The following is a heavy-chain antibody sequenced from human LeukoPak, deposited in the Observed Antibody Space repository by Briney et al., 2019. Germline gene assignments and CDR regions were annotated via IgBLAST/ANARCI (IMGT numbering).Heavy chain of an antibody. CDR2: ISSSGSTI. D-gene: IGHD2-2*01. J-gene: IGHJ4*02. CDR3: ARIVDCSSTSCYDY. Sequence: PGGSLRLSCAASGFTFSSYEMNWVRQAPGKGLEWGSYISSSGSTIYYADSVKGRFTISRDNAKNSLYLQMNSLRAEDTAVYYCARIVDCSSTSCYDYWGQGTLVTVSS. CDR1: GFTFSSYE. V-gene: IGHV3-48*03.